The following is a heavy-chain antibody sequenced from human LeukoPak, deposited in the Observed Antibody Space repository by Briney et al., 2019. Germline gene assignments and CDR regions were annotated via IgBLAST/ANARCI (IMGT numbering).Heavy chain of an antibody. Sequence: SETLSLTCSASGGSIRTYYWSWIRQPPGKGLEWIGYIFHNGSTNYNPSLKSRVTISVDTSKNLFSLKLSSVTAADTAVYYCARTSLIGYCSSTSCYYRLKWFDPWGQGTLVTVSS. CDR1: GGSIRTYY. V-gene: IGHV4-59*01. CDR2: IFHNGST. J-gene: IGHJ5*02. CDR3: ARTSLIGYCSSTSCYYRLKWFDP. D-gene: IGHD2-2*01.